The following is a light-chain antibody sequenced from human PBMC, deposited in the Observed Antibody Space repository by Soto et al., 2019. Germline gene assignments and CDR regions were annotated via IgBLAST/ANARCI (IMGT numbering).Light chain of an antibody. J-gene: IGLJ1*01. CDR1: SSDDGAYNF. CDR2: DVS. V-gene: IGLV2-11*01. Sequence: QSALTQPRSVSGSPGQSVTISCTGTSSDDGAYNFVSWYQQHPGKAPKLMIYDVSKRPSGVPDRFSGSKSGNTASLTISGLQAEDEADYYCCSYAGSYTWVFGTGTKLTVL. CDR3: CSYAGSYTWV.